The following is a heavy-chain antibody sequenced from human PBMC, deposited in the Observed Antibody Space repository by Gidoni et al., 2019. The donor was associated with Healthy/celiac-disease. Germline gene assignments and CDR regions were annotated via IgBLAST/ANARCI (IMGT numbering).Heavy chain of an antibody. Sequence: EVQLLESGGGLVQPGGSLRLSCAASGFTFSSYAMSWVRQAPGKGLEWVSAISGSGGSTYYADSVKGRFTISRDNSKNTLYLQMNSLRAEDTAVYYCAKGNIEYSGYEPGMDVWGQGTTVTVSS. D-gene: IGHD5-12*01. V-gene: IGHV3-23*01. CDR3: AKGNIEYSGYEPGMDV. CDR1: GFTFSSYA. CDR2: ISGSGGST. J-gene: IGHJ6*02.